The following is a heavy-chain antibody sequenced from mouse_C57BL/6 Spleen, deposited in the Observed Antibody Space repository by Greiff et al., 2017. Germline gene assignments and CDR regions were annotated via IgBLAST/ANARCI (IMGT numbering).Heavy chain of an antibody. CDR2: IYPGDGDT. CDR1: GYAFSSYW. D-gene: IGHD2-4*01. Sequence: VKLVESGAELVKPGASVKISCKASGYAFSSYWMNWVKQRPGKGLEWIGQIYPGDGDTNYNGKFKGKATLTADKSSSTAYMQLSSLTSEDSAVYFCARGYDYDDGYFDYWGQGTTLTVSS. CDR3: ARGYDYDDGYFDY. J-gene: IGHJ2*01. V-gene: IGHV1-80*01.